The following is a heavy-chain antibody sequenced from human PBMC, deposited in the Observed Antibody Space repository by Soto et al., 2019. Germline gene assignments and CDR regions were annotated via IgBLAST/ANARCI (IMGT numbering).Heavy chain of an antibody. D-gene: IGHD3-10*01. Sequence: QVQLVQSGAEVKKPGSSVKVSCKASGGTFSSYAISWVRQAPGQGLEWMGGIIPIFGTANYAQKFQGRVTITADESTSTAYMELSGLRSEDTAVYYCASITMVRGVTYYYYGMDVWGQGTTVTVSS. CDR1: GGTFSSYA. CDR3: ASITMVRGVTYYYYGMDV. CDR2: IIPIFGTA. V-gene: IGHV1-69*01. J-gene: IGHJ6*02.